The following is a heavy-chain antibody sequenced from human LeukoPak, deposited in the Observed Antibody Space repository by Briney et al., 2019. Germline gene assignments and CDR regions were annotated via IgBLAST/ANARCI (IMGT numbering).Heavy chain of an antibody. Sequence: PGRSLRLSCAASGFTFSSYVMHWVRQAPGKGLEWVSVIWYDGSNKYYADSVKGRFTISRDNTKNTLYLQMNSLRAEDTAVYYCARDVDYGMDVWGQGTTVTVSS. CDR2: IWYDGSNK. CDR1: GFTFSSYV. V-gene: IGHV3-33*01. D-gene: IGHD2-15*01. J-gene: IGHJ6*02. CDR3: ARDVDYGMDV.